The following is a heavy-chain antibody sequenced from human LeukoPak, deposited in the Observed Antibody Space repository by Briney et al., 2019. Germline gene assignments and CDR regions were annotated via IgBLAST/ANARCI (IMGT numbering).Heavy chain of an antibody. CDR2: ISSSSSSYI. D-gene: IGHD3-3*01. J-gene: IGHJ6*03. CDR3: ARVRSTPHGYMDV. CDR1: GFTFSSYS. V-gene: IGHV3-21*01. Sequence: KPGGSLRLSCAASGFTFSSYSRNWVRQAPGKGLEWVSSISSSSSSYIYYADSVKGRFTISRDNAKNSLYLQMNSLRAEDTAVYYCARVRSTPHGYMDVWGKGTTVTVSS.